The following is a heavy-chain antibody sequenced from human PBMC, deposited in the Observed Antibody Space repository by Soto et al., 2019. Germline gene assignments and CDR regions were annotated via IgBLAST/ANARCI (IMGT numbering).Heavy chain of an antibody. D-gene: IGHD3-10*01. CDR1: GFTFSSYA. CDR2: ISGSGGST. V-gene: IGHV3-23*01. CDR3: AKDWTSG. Sequence: EVQLLESGGGLAQPGGSLRLSCAASGFTFSSYAMSWVRQAPGKGLDWVSAISGSGGSTYYADAVKGRFTITRDNSKNTLYLHMSSLRAEDPDLYYCAKDWTSGWGQGTMVTVSS. J-gene: IGHJ4*02.